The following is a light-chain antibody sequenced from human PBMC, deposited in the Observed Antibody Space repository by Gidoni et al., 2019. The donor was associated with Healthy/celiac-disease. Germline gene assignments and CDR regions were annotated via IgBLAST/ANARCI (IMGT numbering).Light chain of an antibody. J-gene: IGKJ5*01. CDR2: DAS. Sequence: EIVLTQSPATLSLSPGERATRSCRASQSVSSYLAWYQHQPGQAPRLHIYDASNRATGIPARFSGSGSGTGFTLTISSLEPEDFAVYYCQQRSNWPLSITFGQXTRLEIK. CDR1: QSVSSY. V-gene: IGKV3-11*01. CDR3: QQRSNWPLSIT.